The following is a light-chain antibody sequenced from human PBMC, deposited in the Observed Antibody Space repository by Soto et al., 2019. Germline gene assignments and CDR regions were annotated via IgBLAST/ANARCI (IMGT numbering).Light chain of an antibody. J-gene: IGKJ4*01. Sequence: DIQMTQSPSTLSASVGDRVTITCRASQSVVKWLAWYQQRPGKAPKLLIYDASSLESGVPSRFSGGGSGTEFTLTISSLQPDDFAVYYCQQYGSSPLTFGGGTKVDIK. CDR1: QSVVKW. CDR2: DAS. CDR3: QQYGSSPLT. V-gene: IGKV1-5*01.